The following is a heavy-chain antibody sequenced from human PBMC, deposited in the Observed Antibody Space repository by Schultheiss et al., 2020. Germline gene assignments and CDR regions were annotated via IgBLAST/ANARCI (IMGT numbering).Heavy chain of an antibody. J-gene: IGHJ3*02. D-gene: IGHD2-21*01. CDR3: SKYTAYCFGDSCLKTNDVMDI. CDR1: GFTFSTYA. V-gene: IGHV3-23*01. Sequence: GGSLRLSCAASGFTFSTYAMTWVRQTPGKGLEWISVISDSGDSTYYADSVKSRFTISRDNSKNTLYLQMNSLRAEDTAVYYCSKYTAYCFGDSCLKTNDVMDIWGQGTMVTVSS. CDR2: ISDSGDST.